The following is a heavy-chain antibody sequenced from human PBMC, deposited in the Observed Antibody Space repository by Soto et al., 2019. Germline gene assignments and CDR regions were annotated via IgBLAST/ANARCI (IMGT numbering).Heavy chain of an antibody. CDR3: ARENVSIFGVIVE. CDR2: ILYSGST. D-gene: IGHD3-3*01. V-gene: IGHV4-61*01. J-gene: IGHJ4*02. Sequence: QVQLQESGPGLVKPSETLSLTCTVSGGSVSSGSYYWSWIRQPPGKGLEWIGYILYSGSTNYDPSLKSRVTISLDTSKNQFSLKLSSVTAADTAIYYCARENVSIFGVIVEWGQGTLVTVSS. CDR1: GGSVSSGSYY.